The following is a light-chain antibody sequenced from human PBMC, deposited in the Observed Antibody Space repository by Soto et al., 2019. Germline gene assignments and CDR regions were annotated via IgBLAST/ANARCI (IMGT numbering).Light chain of an antibody. Sequence: DIQMTQSPSSLSASVGERVTITCRASQSIDKYLNWYQHKPGKAPYLLIYAASHLRSGVPTRFSGSGTGTSFTLTISSLQYEDLATYYCQQSYSSPGTFGRGTTVELK. CDR1: QSIDKY. CDR3: QQSYSSPGT. J-gene: IGKJ1*01. V-gene: IGKV1-39*01. CDR2: AAS.